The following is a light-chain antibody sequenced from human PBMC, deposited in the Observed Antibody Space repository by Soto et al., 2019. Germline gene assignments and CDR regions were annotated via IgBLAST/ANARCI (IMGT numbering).Light chain of an antibody. V-gene: IGKV1-27*01. CDR3: QKYNSAPWT. J-gene: IGKJ1*01. CDR1: QGISNY. Sequence: DIQMTQSPSSLSASVGDRVTITCRASQGISNYLAWYQQKPGKVPKLLIYAAYTLQSGVPSRFSGSTSGTDFTLTISSLQPEDIATYYFQKYNSAPWTFGQGNKVEMK. CDR2: AAY.